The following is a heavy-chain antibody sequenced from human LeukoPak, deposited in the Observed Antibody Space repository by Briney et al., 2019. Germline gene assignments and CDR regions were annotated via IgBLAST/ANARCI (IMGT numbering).Heavy chain of an antibody. V-gene: IGHV4-59*01. CDR3: ARQLGSTASTSYYFDY. J-gene: IGHJ4*02. CDR2: IDKSGYT. CDR1: RASLSSDY. Sequence: SETLSLTCTVSRASLSSDYWSWVRPPPGKGLQWIGYIDKSGYTNYNPSLKSRVAISLDTSKKQFSLNLKSVTAADTAVYYCARQLGSTASTSYYFDYWGQGTLVTVSS. D-gene: IGHD2/OR15-2a*01.